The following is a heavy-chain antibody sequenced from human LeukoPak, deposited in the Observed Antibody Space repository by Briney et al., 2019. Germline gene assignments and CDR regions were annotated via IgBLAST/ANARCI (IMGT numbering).Heavy chain of an antibody. Sequence: ASVKVSCKASGYTFTSHGISWVRQAPGQGLEWMGWISAYNGNTNYAQKLQGRVTMTTDTSTSTAYMELRSLRSDDTAVYYCARENIVVVVAATEVWFDPWGQGTLVTVSS. V-gene: IGHV1-18*01. CDR2: ISAYNGNT. D-gene: IGHD2-15*01. J-gene: IGHJ5*02. CDR3: ARENIVVVVAATEVWFDP. CDR1: GYTFTSHG.